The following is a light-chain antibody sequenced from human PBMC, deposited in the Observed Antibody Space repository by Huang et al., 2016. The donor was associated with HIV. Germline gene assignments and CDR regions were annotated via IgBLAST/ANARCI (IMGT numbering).Light chain of an antibody. CDR1: RHIYSY. CDR2: DVA. V-gene: IGKV1-33*01. J-gene: IGKJ3*01. Sequence: DIQMTQSPSSLSASIGDRVTITCRASRHIYSYLNWYQQRPGKPPKLLIYDVANFEVAVPSRFSGSGSGINFTLIISSLQPEDFATYYCQQYDSLPRTFGPGTKV. CDR3: QQYDSLPRT.